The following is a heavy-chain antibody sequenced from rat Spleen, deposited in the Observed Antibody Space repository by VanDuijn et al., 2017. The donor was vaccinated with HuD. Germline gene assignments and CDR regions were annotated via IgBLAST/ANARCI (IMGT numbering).Heavy chain of an antibody. V-gene: IGHV5S13*01. CDR3: TAGGLGARNWFAY. D-gene: IGHD5-1*01. Sequence: EVQLVESGGGLVQPGRSLRLSCATSGFPFSNFAMAWVRQAPKRGLEWVATIASGGPYTYYPDSVKGRFTVSRDNAKTTLYLQMNNLRSEDTAMYYCTAGGLGARNWFAYWGQGTLVTVSS. CDR2: IASGGPYT. CDR1: GFPFSNFA. J-gene: IGHJ3*01.